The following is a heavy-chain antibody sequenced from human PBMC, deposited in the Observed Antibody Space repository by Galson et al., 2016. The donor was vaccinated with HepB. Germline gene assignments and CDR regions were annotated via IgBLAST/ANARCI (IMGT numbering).Heavy chain of an antibody. CDR2: INAGNGDT. Sequence: SVKVSCKASGYIFTRYIMHWVRQAPGHRLEWMGWINAGNGDTKYSQKFQGRVTITRDTSARTSYMELSGLRSEDTAVSYCARDLQDYLDSGGYFHRVSRETYGMDVWGQGTTVTVSS. V-gene: IGHV1-3*01. D-gene: IGHD3-22*01. J-gene: IGHJ6*02. CDR3: ARDLQDYLDSGGYFHRVSRETYGMDV. CDR1: GYIFTRYI.